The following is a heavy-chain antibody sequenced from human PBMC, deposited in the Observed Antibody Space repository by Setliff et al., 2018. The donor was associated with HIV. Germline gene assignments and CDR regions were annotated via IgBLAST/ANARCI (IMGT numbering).Heavy chain of an antibody. CDR3: ARAVQLGYFDY. J-gene: IGHJ4*02. V-gene: IGHV4-39*07. CDR1: GGSISTSSYY. Sequence: SETLSLTCTVSGGSISTSSYYWGWIRQSPGKGLEWIGSIYYSGSTYYNPSLKSRVTISVDTSKNQFSLKLSSVTAADTAVYYCARAVQLGYFDYWGQGTLVTVSS. D-gene: IGHD6-6*01. CDR2: IYYSGST.